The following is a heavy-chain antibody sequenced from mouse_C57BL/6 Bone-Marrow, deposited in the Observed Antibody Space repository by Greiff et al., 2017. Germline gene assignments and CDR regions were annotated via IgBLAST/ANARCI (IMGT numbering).Heavy chain of an antibody. CDR2: IDPEDGDP. V-gene: IGHV14-1*01. CDR3: TTNYGSSDWYFDV. CDR1: GFNIKDYY. Sequence: VQLQQSGAELVRPGASVKLSCTASGFNIKDYYMHWVKQRPEQGLEWIGRIDPEDGDPEYAPKFQGKATMTADTSSNTAYLQLSSLTSEDTAVYYCTTNYGSSDWYFDVWGTGTTVTVSS. J-gene: IGHJ1*03. D-gene: IGHD1-1*01.